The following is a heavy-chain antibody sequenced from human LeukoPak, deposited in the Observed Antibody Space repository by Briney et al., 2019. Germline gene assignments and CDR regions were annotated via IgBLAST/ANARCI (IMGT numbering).Heavy chain of an antibody. CDR3: ARGPGGSGTRPPYTFYYGMDV. D-gene: IGHD3-10*01. J-gene: IGHJ6*02. CDR2: IYHSGSA. Sequence: PSQTLSLTCTVSGASISSGDYYWSWLRQPPGKGLEWIGHIYHSGSAYYNPSLKSRVTISVDTSKNQFSLNLSSVTAADTAVYYCARGPGGSGTRPPYTFYYGMDVWGQGTTVTVSS. CDR1: GASISSGDYY. V-gene: IGHV4-30-4*01.